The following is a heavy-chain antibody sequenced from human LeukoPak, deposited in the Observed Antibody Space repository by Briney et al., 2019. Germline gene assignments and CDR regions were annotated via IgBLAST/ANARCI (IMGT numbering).Heavy chain of an antibody. CDR3: TRGGRNTSYYWYY. CDR2: IKGDGVET. J-gene: IGHJ4*02. Sequence: GGSLRLSCAASGLTLSNYCMTWVRQGPGKGLEWVATIKGDGVETYYVDSVRGRFTISRDNAENSVYLRMNNLRDEDTAVYYCTRGGRNTSYYWYYWGQGTLVTVSS. V-gene: IGHV3-7*01. CDR1: GLTLSNYC. D-gene: IGHD1-26*01.